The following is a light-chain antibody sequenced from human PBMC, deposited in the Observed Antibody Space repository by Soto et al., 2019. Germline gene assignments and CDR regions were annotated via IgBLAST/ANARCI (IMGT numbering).Light chain of an antibody. V-gene: IGLV2-23*01. CDR3: SSYAGSRTLV. CDR2: EGT. Sequence: QSALTQPASVSGSPGQSITISCTGNSSDVGTYNLVSWYQQHPGKAPKLMIYEGTKRPSGVSNRLSGSKSGNTASLTISGLQAEDEADYYCSSYAGSRTLVFGGGTKVTVL. CDR1: SSDVGTYNL. J-gene: IGLJ2*01.